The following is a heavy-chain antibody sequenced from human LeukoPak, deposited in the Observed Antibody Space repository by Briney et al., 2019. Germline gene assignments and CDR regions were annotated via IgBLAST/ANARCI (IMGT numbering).Heavy chain of an antibody. Sequence: PGGSLRLSCVASGFTFSNYAMSWVRLAPGWGLEWVSVISGSGITTFYADSVKGRFTISRDNSKNTLYLQMNSLRAEDTAVYYCAKERREQSRDNYFDYWGQGTLVTVSS. CDR2: ISGSGITT. J-gene: IGHJ4*02. CDR3: AKERREQSRDNYFDY. D-gene: IGHD1-26*01. CDR1: GFTFSNYA. V-gene: IGHV3-23*01.